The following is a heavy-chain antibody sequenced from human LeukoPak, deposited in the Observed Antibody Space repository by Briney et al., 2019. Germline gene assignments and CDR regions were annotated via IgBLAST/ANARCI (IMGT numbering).Heavy chain of an antibody. J-gene: IGHJ4*02. Sequence: GGSLRLSCAPSGFSFSSQATGRVRQAPGKGLEWVSGVDYSGTNTHYADSVKGRFTNYRDNSKNTLSLQINSQRAEDTAVYYCAKDARRTSGWYYFDYWGRGSLVTVSS. V-gene: IGHV3-23*01. CDR3: AKDARRTSGWYYFDY. CDR2: VDYSGTNT. CDR1: GFSFSSQA. D-gene: IGHD6-19*01.